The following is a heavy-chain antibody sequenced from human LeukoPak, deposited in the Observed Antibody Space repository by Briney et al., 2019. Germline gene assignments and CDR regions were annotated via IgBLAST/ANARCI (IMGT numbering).Heavy chain of an antibody. V-gene: IGHV4-34*01. CDR1: GGSFSGYY. D-gene: IGHD3-22*01. CDR3: ARGGPYDSSGILGSYYYYYYMDV. CDR2: INHSGST. Sequence: SETLSLTCAVYGGSFSGYYGSWIHQPPGKGLEWIGEINHSGSTNYNPSLKSRVTISVDTSKNQFSLKLSSVTAADTAVYYCARGGPYDSSGILGSYYYYYYMDVWGKGTTVTVSS. J-gene: IGHJ6*03.